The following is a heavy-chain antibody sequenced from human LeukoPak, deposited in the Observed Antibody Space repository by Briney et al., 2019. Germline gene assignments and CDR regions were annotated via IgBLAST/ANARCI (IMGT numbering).Heavy chain of an antibody. CDR1: AGSFSGYY. J-gene: IGHJ6*04. CDR3: ARRGYYYYGMDV. V-gene: IGHV4-34*01. CDR2: INHSGST. D-gene: IGHD3-10*01. Sequence: SETLSLTCGVYAGSFSGYYWNWIRQPPGKGLEWIGEINHSGSTNYNPSLKSRVSISVDTTKKQISLKLSSVTAADTAVYYCARRGYYYYGMDVWGKGTTVTVSS.